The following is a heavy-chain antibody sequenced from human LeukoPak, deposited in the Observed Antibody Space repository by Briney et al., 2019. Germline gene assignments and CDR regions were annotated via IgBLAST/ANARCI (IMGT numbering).Heavy chain of an antibody. D-gene: IGHD2-2*01. J-gene: IGHJ6*03. CDR2: IRYDGSNK. V-gene: IGHV3-30*02. Sequence: GGSLRLSCAAPGFTFSSYGMHWVRQAPGKGLEWVAFIRYDGSNKYYADSVKGRFTISRDNSKNTLYLQMNSLRAEDTAVYYCARVRRYQLLSSYYYMDVWGKGTTVTVSS. CDR1: GFTFSSYG. CDR3: ARVRRYQLLSSYYYMDV.